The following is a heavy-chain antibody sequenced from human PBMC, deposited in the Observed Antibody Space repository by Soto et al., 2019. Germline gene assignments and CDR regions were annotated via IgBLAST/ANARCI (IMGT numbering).Heavy chain of an antibody. CDR3: ARGTNYYDSSGTPGDDAFDI. J-gene: IGHJ3*02. CDR2: IYYNGNT. V-gene: IGHV4-61*01. D-gene: IGHD3-22*01. CDR1: GGSVSSGFYY. Sequence: KPSETLSLTCTVSGGSVSSGFYYWSWIRQPPGKGLEWIEYIYYNGNTNYSPSLRRRVTISVDTSKNQLSLKLSSVTAADTAVYYCARGTNYYDSSGTPGDDAFDIWGQGTMVTVSS.